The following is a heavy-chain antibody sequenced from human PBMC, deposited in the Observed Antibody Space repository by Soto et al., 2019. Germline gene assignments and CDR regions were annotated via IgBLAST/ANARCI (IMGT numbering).Heavy chain of an antibody. J-gene: IGHJ4*02. CDR2: ISYSGST. V-gene: IGHV4-61*01. CDR3: ARAGTPTVVNY. CDR1: GGSVSSGSYY. Sequence: SETLSLTCTVSGGSVSSGSYYWSWIRQPPGKGLEWIGYISYSGSTKYNPSLKSRVTMSADTSKNQFSLKLSSVTAADTAVYYCARAGTPTVVNYWGQGTLVTVSS. D-gene: IGHD4-17*01.